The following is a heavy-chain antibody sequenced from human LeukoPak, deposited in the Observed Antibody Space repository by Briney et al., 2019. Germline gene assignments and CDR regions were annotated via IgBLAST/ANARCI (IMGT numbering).Heavy chain of an antibody. CDR2: ISYDGSNK. V-gene: IGHV3-30*18. CDR1: GFTFSSYG. CDR3: AKEGSLYGEIDY. D-gene: IGHD3-16*02. J-gene: IGHJ4*02. Sequence: PGGSLRLSCAASGFTFSSYGMHWVRQAPGKGLEWVAVISYDGSNKYYADSVKGRFTISRDNSKNTLYLQMNSLRAEDTAVYYCAKEGSLYGEIDYRGQGTLVTVSS.